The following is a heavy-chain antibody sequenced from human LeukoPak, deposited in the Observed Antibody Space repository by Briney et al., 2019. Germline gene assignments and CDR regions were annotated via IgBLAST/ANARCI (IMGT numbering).Heavy chain of an antibody. J-gene: IGHJ4*02. CDR3: AKPPPELMMRVTMVRGVTRNAFDY. D-gene: IGHD3-10*01. V-gene: IGHV3-23*01. Sequence: GGSLRLSCAASGFTFSSYAMSWVRQAPGKGLEWVSAISGSGGSTYYADSVKGRFTISRDNSKNTLYLQMNSLRAEDTAVYYCAKPPPELMMRVTMVRGVTRNAFDYWGQGTLVTVSS. CDR2: ISGSGGST. CDR1: GFTFSSYA.